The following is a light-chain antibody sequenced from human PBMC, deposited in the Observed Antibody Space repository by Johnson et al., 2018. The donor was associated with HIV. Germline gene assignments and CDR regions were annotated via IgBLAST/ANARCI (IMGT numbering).Light chain of an antibody. J-gene: IGLJ1*01. V-gene: IGLV1-51*01. CDR2: DNH. Sequence: QSVLTQPPSVSAAPGQKVTISCSGSSSNIGNNYVSWYQQLPGTAPKLLIYDNHKRPSGIPDRFSGSKSGTSATLGITGLQTGDEADFYCGTWDSSLNAYVFGTGTKVTVL. CDR3: GTWDSSLNAYV. CDR1: SSNIGNNY.